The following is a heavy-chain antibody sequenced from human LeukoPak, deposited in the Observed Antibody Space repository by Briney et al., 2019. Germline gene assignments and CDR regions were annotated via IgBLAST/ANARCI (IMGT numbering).Heavy chain of an antibody. J-gene: IGHJ5*01. CDR2: ISQDGGGT. D-gene: IGHD1-26*01. Sequence: GGSLRLSCAASGFAFSTYWMTWVRQAPEMGLEWVASISQDGGGTQYGDSVKGRFTISRDNAKNSLYLQMNSLRADDTAVYYCARVRPGDADSWGQGTLVSVSS. CDR1: GFAFSTYW. CDR3: ARVRPGDADS. V-gene: IGHV3-7*01.